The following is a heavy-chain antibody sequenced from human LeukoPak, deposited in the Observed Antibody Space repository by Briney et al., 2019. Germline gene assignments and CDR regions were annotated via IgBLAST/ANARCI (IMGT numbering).Heavy chain of an antibody. CDR2: ISGSGGST. V-gene: IGHV3-23*01. Sequence: GGSLRLSCAASGFTFSSYGMSWVRQAPGKGLEWVSAISGSGGSTYYADSVKGRFTTSRDSSKNTLYLQMNSLRAEDTALYYCAKVRLGSSTYDAFDIWGQGTMVTVSS. J-gene: IGHJ3*02. CDR1: GFTFSSYG. D-gene: IGHD3-16*01. CDR3: AKVRLGSSTYDAFDI.